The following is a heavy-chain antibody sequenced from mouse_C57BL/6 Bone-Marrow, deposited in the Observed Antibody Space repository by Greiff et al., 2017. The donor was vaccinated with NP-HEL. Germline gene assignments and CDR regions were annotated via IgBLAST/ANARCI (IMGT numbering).Heavy chain of an antibody. CDR3: ARWGSSLYY. D-gene: IGHD1-1*01. CDR1: GYTFTSYW. Sequence: VQLQQPGAELVKPGASVKLSCKASGYTFTSYWMQWVKQRPGQGLEWIGEIDPSDSYTNYNQKFKGKATLTVDTSSSTAYMQLSSLTSEDSAVYYCARWGSSLYYWGQGTTLTVSS. CDR2: IDPSDSYT. V-gene: IGHV1-50*01. J-gene: IGHJ2*01.